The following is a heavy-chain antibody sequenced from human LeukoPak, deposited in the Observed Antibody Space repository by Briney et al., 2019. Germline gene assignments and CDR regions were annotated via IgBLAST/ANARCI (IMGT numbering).Heavy chain of an antibody. CDR2: IMPLFGTA. D-gene: IGHD4-17*01. CDR3: ARDVHGDYGSGWFDP. V-gene: IGHV1-69*05. Sequence: SXXVSCKTSGGTFNNSAISWVRQAPGQGLEWLGGIMPLFGTAGYAQKFQGRVTITKDESTRTVYLELTSLTSDDTAVYYCARDVHGDYGSGWFDPWGQGTLVSVSS. J-gene: IGHJ5*02. CDR1: GGTFNNSA.